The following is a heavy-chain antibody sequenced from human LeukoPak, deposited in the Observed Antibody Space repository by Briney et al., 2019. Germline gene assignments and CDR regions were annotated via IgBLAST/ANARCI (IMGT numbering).Heavy chain of an antibody. CDR1: GFTFSSYA. D-gene: IGHD6-6*01. Sequence: PGGSLRLSCAASGFTFSSYAMSWVRQAPGKGLEWVSAISGSGGSTYSADSVKGRFTISRDNAKNSLYLQMNSLRAEDMALYYCAKGRYSSSSLVDYWGQGTLVTVSS. V-gene: IGHV3-23*01. J-gene: IGHJ4*02. CDR2: ISGSGGST. CDR3: AKGRYSSSSLVDY.